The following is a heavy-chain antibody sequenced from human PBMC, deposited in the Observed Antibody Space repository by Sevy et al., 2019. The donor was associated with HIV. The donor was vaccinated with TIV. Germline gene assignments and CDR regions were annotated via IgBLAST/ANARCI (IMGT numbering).Heavy chain of an antibody. D-gene: IGHD3-3*01. CDR3: ARVRFLEWLFTDNSFDP. Sequence: SETLSLTYTVSGGSISSYYWSWIRQPPGKGLEWIGYIYYSGSTNYNPSLKSRVTISVDTSKNQFSLKLSSVTAADTAVYYCARVRFLEWLFTDNSFDPWGQGTLVTVSS. CDR1: GGSISSYY. V-gene: IGHV4-59*01. CDR2: IYYSGST. J-gene: IGHJ5*02.